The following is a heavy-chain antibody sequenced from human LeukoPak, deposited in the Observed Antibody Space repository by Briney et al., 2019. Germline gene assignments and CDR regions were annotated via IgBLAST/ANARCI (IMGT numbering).Heavy chain of an antibody. Sequence: GGSLRLSCAASGFTFSSYAMSWVRQAPGKGLEWVSAISGSGGSTYYADSVKGRFTISRDNSKSTLYLQMNSLRAEDTAAYYCAKRRDYYDSSGYYYVGFDYWGQGALVTVSS. J-gene: IGHJ4*02. CDR2: ISGSGGST. V-gene: IGHV3-23*01. D-gene: IGHD3-22*01. CDR1: GFTFSSYA. CDR3: AKRRDYYDSSGYYYVGFDY.